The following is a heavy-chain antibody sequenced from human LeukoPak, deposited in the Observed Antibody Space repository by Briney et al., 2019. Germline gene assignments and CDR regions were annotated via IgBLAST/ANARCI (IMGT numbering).Heavy chain of an antibody. CDR2: ISYDGSNK. V-gene: IGHV3-30*18. J-gene: IGHJ4*02. CDR3: AKSYGSGSYRIDY. Sequence: GRSLRLSCAASGFTFSSYGMHWVRQAPGKGLEWVAVISYDGSNKYYGDSVKGRFTISRDNSKNTLYLQMNSLRGEDTAVYYCAKSYGSGSYRIDYWGQGTLVTVSS. D-gene: IGHD3-10*01. CDR1: GFTFSSYG.